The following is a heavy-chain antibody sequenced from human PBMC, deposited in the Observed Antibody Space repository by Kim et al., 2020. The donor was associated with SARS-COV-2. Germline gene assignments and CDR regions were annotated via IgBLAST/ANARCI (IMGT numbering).Heavy chain of an antibody. V-gene: IGHV4-39*01. CDR3: ATAYCSGGSCYGYFD. CDR2: IYYTGSS. J-gene: IGHJ4*01. Sequence: SETLSLTCTVSGGSISSSSHYWGWIRQPPGKGLEWIGRIYYTGSSYGNPSLKSRVAISVDTSKNQFSLDLTSVTAADTAVYYCATAYCSGGSCYGYFD. CDR1: GGSISSSSHY. D-gene: IGHD2-15*01.